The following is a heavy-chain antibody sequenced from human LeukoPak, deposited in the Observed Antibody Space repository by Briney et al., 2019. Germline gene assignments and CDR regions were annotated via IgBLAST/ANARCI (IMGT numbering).Heavy chain of an antibody. CDR2: IYYSGST. Sequence: SETPSLTCNVSGGSISSYYWSWIRQPPGEGLEWIGYIYYSGSTNYNPSLKSRVTISVDTSKNQFSLKLSSVTAADTAVYYCARVGGGLDPWGQGTLVTVSS. CDR1: GGSISSYY. V-gene: IGHV4-59*01. D-gene: IGHD3-16*01. CDR3: ARVGGGLDP. J-gene: IGHJ5*02.